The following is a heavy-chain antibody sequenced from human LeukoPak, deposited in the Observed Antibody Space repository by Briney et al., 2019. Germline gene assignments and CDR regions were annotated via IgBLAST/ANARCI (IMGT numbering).Heavy chain of an antibody. J-gene: IGHJ4*02. CDR1: AFSFGSFG. V-gene: IGHV3-23*01. CDR3: AKGRIQTYMAPEY. CDR2: ISDTGDST. Sequence: GGSLRLSCAGSAFSFGSFGMIWVRQAPGKGLEWVSAISDTGDSTLYADSVKGRFTISRDNSKNTLYLQMNSLRAEDTAVYYCAKGRIQTYMAPEYWGQGTLVTVSS. D-gene: IGHD5-18*01.